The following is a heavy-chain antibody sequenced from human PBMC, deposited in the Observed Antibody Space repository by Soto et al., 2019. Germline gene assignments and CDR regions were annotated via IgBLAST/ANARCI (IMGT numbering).Heavy chain of an antibody. CDR1: GYTYTSYG. D-gene: IGHD2-2*01. V-gene: IGHV1-18*01. J-gene: IGHJ6*02. CDR3: ARGGDDIVVGPAAMRDLYYYYGMDV. CDR2: ISAYNGNT. Sequence: QVQLVQSGAEVKKPGASVKVSCKASGYTYTSYGISWVRQAPGQGLEWMGWISAYNGNTNYAQKLQGRVTMTTDTSTSTAYMELRSLRSDDTAVYYCARGGDDIVVGPAAMRDLYYYYGMDVWGQGTTVTVSS.